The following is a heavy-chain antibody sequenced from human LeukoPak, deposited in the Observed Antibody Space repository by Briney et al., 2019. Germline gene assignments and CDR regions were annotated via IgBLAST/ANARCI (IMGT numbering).Heavy chain of an antibody. CDR2: IYYSGST. CDR1: GGSISSYY. D-gene: IGHD4-17*01. V-gene: IGHV4-39*02. Sequence: SETLSLTCTVSGGSISSYYWSWIRQPPGKGLEWIGSIYYSGSTYYNPTLKSRVTISVDTSKKQFSLKLSSVTAADTAVYYCAREGYGDYWSDPWGQGTLVTVSS. CDR3: AREGYGDYWSDP. J-gene: IGHJ5*02.